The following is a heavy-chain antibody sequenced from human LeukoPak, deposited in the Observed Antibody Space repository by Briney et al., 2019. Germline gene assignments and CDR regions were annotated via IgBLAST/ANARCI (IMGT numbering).Heavy chain of an antibody. J-gene: IGHJ4*02. Sequence: PGRSLTLSCAASGFTFSNYGMYWVRQAPGKGLEWVSSISSSSSYIYYADPVKGRITISRDNAKNSLYLQMNSLRVEDTAVYYCARDKDVYFDYWGQGNLVAVSS. CDR1: GFTFSNYG. CDR2: ISSSSSYI. CDR3: ARDKDVYFDY. V-gene: IGHV3-21*01.